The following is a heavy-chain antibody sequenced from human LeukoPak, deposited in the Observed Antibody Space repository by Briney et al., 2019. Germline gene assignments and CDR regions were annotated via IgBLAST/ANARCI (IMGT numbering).Heavy chain of an antibody. V-gene: IGHV1-46*01. D-gene: IGHD4-17*01. CDR3: ARGNPTNYGYFLYYFGY. J-gene: IGHJ4*02. CDR2: INPSGGST. Sequence: ASVTVSFTASGYTFTTYYMHWVRQAPGQGMEWVGIINPSGGSTSYEQNFQGRVSMTRDRSNSKVYMELSSLRSENTAVYYCARGNPTNYGYFLYYFGYWGQGTLVTVSS. CDR1: GYTFTTYY.